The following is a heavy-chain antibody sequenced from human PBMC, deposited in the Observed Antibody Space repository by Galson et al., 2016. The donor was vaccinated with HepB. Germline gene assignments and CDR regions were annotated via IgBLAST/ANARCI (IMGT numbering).Heavy chain of an antibody. D-gene: IGHD2-8*01. V-gene: IGHV4-39*01. CDR2: ICYTGTT. CDR3: ARPNSVYHYYAMDV. CDR1: GGSIRSSSYY. Sequence: TLSLTCSVSGGSIRSSSYYWGWIRQSPGKGLEWIGSICYTGTTSYNPALKSRITISVDKSKNQFSLRLTSVTAADMAVYYCARPNSVYHYYAMDVWGKGTTVTVSS. J-gene: IGHJ6*04.